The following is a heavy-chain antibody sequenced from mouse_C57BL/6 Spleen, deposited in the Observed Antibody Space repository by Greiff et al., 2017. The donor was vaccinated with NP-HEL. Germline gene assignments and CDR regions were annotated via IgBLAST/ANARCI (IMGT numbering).Heavy chain of an antibody. V-gene: IGHV5-6*01. J-gene: IGHJ1*03. CDR3: ARQSYYGSSPWYFDV. CDR1: GFTFSSYG. CDR2: ISSGGSYT. D-gene: IGHD1-1*01. Sequence: EVQLVESGGDLVKPGGSLKLSCAASGFTFSSYGMSWVRQTPDKRLEWVATISSGGSYTYYPDSVKGRFTISRDNAKNTLYLQMSSLKSEDTAMYYCARQSYYGSSPWYFDVWGTGTTVTVSS.